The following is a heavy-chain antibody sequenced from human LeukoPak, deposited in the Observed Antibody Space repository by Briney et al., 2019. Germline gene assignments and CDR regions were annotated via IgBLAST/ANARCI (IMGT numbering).Heavy chain of an antibody. CDR1: GFTFSSYS. D-gene: IGHD3-10*01. J-gene: IGHJ4*02. CDR3: ARGGQDYFDY. CDR2: ISSSSSYI. V-gene: IGHV3-21*01. Sequence: GGSLRLSCAASGFTFSSYSMNWVRQAPGKGLEWVSSISSSSSYIYYADSVKGRFTISRDNAKNSLYLQVNSLRAEDTAVYYCARGGQDYFDYWGQGTLVTVSS.